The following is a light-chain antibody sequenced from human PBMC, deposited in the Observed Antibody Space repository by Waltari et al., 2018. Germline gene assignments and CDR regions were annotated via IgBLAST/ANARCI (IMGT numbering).Light chain of an antibody. CDR1: QSISSN. Sequence: VLPQSPATLSVFPGERATLSCRASQSISSNLAWYQQKPGQAPRLLIYCASTRATGIPDRFTGSGSGIEFTLTINSLQSEDFAVYYCQQYNNWPPDPTFGQGTKVEIK. CDR3: QQYNNWPPDPT. J-gene: IGKJ1*01. CDR2: CAS. V-gene: IGKV3D-15*01.